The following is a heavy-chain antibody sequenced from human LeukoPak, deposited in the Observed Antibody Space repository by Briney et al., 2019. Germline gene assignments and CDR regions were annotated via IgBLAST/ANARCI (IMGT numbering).Heavy chain of an antibody. CDR2: INHSGST. D-gene: IGHD6-19*01. CDR1: GGSFSGYY. V-gene: IGHV4-34*01. J-gene: IGHJ4*02. CDR3: ARGEAVAEGGGIDY. Sequence: SETLSLTCAVYGGSFSGYYWSRIRQPPGKGLEWIGEINHSGSTNYNPSLKSRVTISVDTSKNQFSLKLSSVTAADTAVYYCARGEAVAEGGGIDYWGQGTLVTVSS.